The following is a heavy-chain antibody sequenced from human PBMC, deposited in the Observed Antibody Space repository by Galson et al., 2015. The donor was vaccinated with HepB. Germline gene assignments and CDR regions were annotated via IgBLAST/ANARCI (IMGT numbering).Heavy chain of an antibody. D-gene: IGHD3-10*01. CDR3: TRSPYFDLGIHYNAWFDP. CDR1: GSSFNTYA. V-gene: IGHV7-4-1*02. CDR2: INTNTGNP. J-gene: IGHJ5*02. Sequence: QSGAEVKKPGESLKISCKGSGSSFNTYALSWVRQAPGQGLEWMGWINTNTGNPTYAQDFTGRFVFSLDTSVTTAYLQISSLKTEDTAIYYCTRSPYFDLGIHYNAWFDPWGQGTLVTVSS.